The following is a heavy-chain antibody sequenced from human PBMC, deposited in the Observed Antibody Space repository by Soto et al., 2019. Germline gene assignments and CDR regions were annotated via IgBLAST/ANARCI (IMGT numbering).Heavy chain of an antibody. D-gene: IGHD6-19*01. CDR3: AKDTAVSGTFVVAYDS. J-gene: IGHJ4*02. CDR2: ISGSGDSP. CDR1: GFTFRSYA. Sequence: EVQLVESGGGLVQPGGSLRLSCTASGFTFRSYAMSWVRQAPGKGLEWVSSISGSGDSPFYVDYVKGRFTISRDNSKSTLYMEMNSLRADDTAIYYCAKDTAVSGTFVVAYDSWGQGSLVTVSS. V-gene: IGHV3-23*04.